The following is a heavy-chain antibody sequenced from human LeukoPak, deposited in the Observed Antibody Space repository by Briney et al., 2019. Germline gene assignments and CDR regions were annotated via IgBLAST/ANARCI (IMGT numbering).Heavy chain of an antibody. J-gene: IGHJ6*03. CDR1: GGSFGGYY. V-gene: IGHV4-34*01. Sequence: SETLSLTCAVYGGSFGGYYWSWIRQPPGKGLEWIGEIIHSGSTNYNPSLKSRVTISVDTSKNQFSLKLSSVTAADTAVYYCARGPPRYTNYYYYMDVWGKGTTVTVSS. CDR2: IIHSGST. CDR3: ARGPPRYTNYYYYMDV. D-gene: IGHD2-2*02.